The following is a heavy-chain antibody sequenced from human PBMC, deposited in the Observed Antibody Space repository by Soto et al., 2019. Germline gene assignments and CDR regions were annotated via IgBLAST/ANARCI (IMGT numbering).Heavy chain of an antibody. Sequence: GGSLRLSCAASGFTFSSYAMSWVRQAPGKGLEWVSAISGSGGSTYYADSVKGRFTISRDNSKNTLYLQMNSLRAEDTAVYYCALPRRITIFGFDYWGQGTLVTVSS. D-gene: IGHD3-3*01. J-gene: IGHJ4*02. CDR3: ALPRRITIFGFDY. V-gene: IGHV3-23*01. CDR2: ISGSGGST. CDR1: GFTFSSYA.